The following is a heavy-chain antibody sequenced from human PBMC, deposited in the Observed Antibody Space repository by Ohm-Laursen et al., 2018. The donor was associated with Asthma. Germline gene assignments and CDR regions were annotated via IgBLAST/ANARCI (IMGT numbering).Heavy chain of an antibody. Sequence: SLRLSCAASGFTFSSYAMSWVRQAPGKGLEWVSAISGSGGSTYYADSVKGRFTISRDNSKNTLYLQMNSLRAEDTAVYYCAKDHYYDSSGYYDYWGQGTLVTVSS. CDR3: AKDHYYDSSGYYDY. D-gene: IGHD3-22*01. CDR1: GFTFSSYA. V-gene: IGHV3-23*01. J-gene: IGHJ4*02. CDR2: ISGSGGST.